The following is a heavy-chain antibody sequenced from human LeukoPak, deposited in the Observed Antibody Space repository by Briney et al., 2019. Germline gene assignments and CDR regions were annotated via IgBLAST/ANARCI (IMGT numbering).Heavy chain of an antibody. J-gene: IGHJ4*02. D-gene: IGHD3-22*01. V-gene: IGHV3-30*03. CDR3: ARVTYYYDNRHFDY. CDR1: GFTFSSYG. Sequence: GRSLRLSCAASGFTFSSYGMHWVRQAPGKGLEWVAVISYDGSNKYYADSVKGRFTISRDNSKNTLYLQMNSLRAEDTAVYYCARVTYYYDNRHFDYWGQGTLVTVSS. CDR2: ISYDGSNK.